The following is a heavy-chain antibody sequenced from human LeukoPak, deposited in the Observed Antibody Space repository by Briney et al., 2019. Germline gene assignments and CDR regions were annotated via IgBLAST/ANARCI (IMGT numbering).Heavy chain of an antibody. CDR2: VTIDPSHT. CDR3: ARDTGWYFDL. J-gene: IGHJ2*01. CDR1: GFSFSSYH. V-gene: IGHV3-11*06. Sequence: PGGSLRLSCAASGFSFSSYHMRWIRQAPGKGLEWVSSVTIDPSHTNYADSVQGRFTLSRDNAKNSLYLQMNSLSAEDTAVYYCARDTGWYFDLWGRGTLVTVSS. D-gene: IGHD5-18*01.